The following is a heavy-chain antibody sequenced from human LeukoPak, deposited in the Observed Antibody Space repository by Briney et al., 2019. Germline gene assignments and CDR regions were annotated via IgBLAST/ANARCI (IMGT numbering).Heavy chain of an antibody. CDR2: IYYSGST. V-gene: IGHV4-39*01. Sequence: PSETLSLTCTVSGGSISSSSYYWGWIRQPPGKGLEWIGGIYYSGSTYYNPSLKSRVAISVDTSKNQFSLKLSSVTAADTAVYYCARHPSYYDFWSGYLAGGYYMDVWGKGTTVTVSS. J-gene: IGHJ6*03. D-gene: IGHD3-3*01. CDR3: ARHPSYYDFWSGYLAGGYYMDV. CDR1: GGSISSSSYY.